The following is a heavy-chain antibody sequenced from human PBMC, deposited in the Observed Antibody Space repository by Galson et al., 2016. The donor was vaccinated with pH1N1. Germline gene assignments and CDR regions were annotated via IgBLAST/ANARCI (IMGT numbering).Heavy chain of an antibody. J-gene: IGHJ4*02. CDR2: ISDSGNTT. D-gene: IGHD2-15*01. CDR1: GFSFSTYG. V-gene: IGHV3-23*01. CDR3: AFPPCSGGGCYYDH. Sequence: SLRLSCAASGFSFSTYGFNWVRQAPGKGLEWVSAISDSGNTTLYADSVKGQFTISRDNSKNTLYLQLNSLRAEDTAVYYCAFPPCSGGGCYYDHWGQGTLVTVSS.